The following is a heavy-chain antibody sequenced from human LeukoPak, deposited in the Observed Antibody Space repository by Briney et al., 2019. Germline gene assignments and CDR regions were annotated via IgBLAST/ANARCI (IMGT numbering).Heavy chain of an antibody. Sequence: GGSLRLSCGASGFTFSSSAMHWVRQAPGKGLEYVSAISSNGRNTYYANSVKGRFTISRDNSKNTLYLQMGSLRAEDTAVYYCAREDYGSGSYPLDYWGQGTLVTVSS. V-gene: IGHV3-64*01. D-gene: IGHD3-10*01. CDR1: GFTFSSSA. CDR3: AREDYGSGSYPLDY. CDR2: ISSNGRNT. J-gene: IGHJ4*02.